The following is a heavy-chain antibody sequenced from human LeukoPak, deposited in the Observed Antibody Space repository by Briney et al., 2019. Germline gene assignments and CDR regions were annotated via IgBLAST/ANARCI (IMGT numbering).Heavy chain of an antibody. CDR1: GFTFSAYA. CDR2: IRGGGGSE. J-gene: IGHJ3*02. V-gene: IGHV3-23*01. CDR3: GRDPNGDYIGAFDM. D-gene: IGHD4-17*01. Sequence: PPGRSLILSCTASGFTFSAYAMMWVRHAPGKQPEWVSAIRGGGGSEFYADTVKGGFTISRDNSQNTLFLQMNNLRPEDTAVYYCGRDPNGDYIGAFDMWGPGTMVNVSS.